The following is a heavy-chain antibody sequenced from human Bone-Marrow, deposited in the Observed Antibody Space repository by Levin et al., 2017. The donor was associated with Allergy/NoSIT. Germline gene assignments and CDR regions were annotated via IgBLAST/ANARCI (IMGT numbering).Heavy chain of an antibody. J-gene: IGHJ6*02. CDR3: AGDSSGWLYDMDV. D-gene: IGHD6-19*01. V-gene: IGHV3-30*03. CDR1: GFTFSHYG. Sequence: GESLKISCAASGFTFSHYGVHWVRQAPGKGLEWVAYISYDGTKRYYGDSVTGRFTISRDNAKSSLYLQMDSLRAEDTAVYYCAGDSSGWLYDMDVWGQGTTVTVSS. CDR2: ISYDGTKR.